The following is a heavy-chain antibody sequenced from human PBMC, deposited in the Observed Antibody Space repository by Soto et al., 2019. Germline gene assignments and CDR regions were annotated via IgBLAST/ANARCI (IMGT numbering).Heavy chain of an antibody. Sequence: ASVKVSCKASGYTFTGYYMHWVRQAPGQGLEWMGWINPNSGGTNYAQKFQGRVTMTRDTSISTAYMELSRLRSDDTAVYYCARDQVLLWFGESFYGMDVWGQGTTVTVSS. CDR2: INPNSGGT. D-gene: IGHD3-10*01. V-gene: IGHV1-2*02. CDR1: GYTFTGYY. J-gene: IGHJ6*02. CDR3: ARDQVLLWFGESFYGMDV.